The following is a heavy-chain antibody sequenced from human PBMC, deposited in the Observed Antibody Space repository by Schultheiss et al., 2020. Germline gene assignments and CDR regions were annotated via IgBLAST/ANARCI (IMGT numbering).Heavy chain of an antibody. V-gene: IGHV3-74*01. CDR3: ARRGAYGSGSFYYYMDV. Sequence: GGSLRLSCAASGFAFSSYALHWVRRAPGKGLEWVSRINSDGSSTRYADSVKGQFTISRDNAKNTLYLQMNSLRAEDTAVYYCARRGAYGSGSFYYYMDVWGKGTTVTVSS. J-gene: IGHJ6*03. CDR2: INSDGSST. D-gene: IGHD3-10*01. CDR1: GFAFSSYA.